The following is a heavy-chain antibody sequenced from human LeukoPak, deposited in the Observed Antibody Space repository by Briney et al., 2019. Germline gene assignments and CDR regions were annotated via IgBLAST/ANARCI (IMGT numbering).Heavy chain of an antibody. CDR2: INPNSGGT. V-gene: IGHV1-2*02. CDR1: GYTFTGYY. Sequence: ASVKVSCKASGYTFTGYYMHWVQQAPGQGLEWMGWINPNSGGTNYAQKFQGRVTMTRDTSISTAYMELSRLRSDDTAVYYCARPSLMAVAVAIGFDPWGQGTLVTVSS. CDR3: ARPSLMAVAVAIGFDP. D-gene: IGHD6-19*01. J-gene: IGHJ5*02.